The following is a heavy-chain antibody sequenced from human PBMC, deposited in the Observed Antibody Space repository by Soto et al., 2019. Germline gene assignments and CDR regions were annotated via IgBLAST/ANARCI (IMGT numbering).Heavy chain of an antibody. V-gene: IGHV4-34*01. Sequence: ETLSLTCAVYGGSFSGYYWSWIRQPPGKGLEWIGEINHSGSTNYNPSLKSRVTISVDTSKNPFSLKLSSVTAADTAVYYCARARMGYCSSTSCLLDWFDPWGQGTLVTVSS. CDR2: INHSGST. CDR3: ARARMGYCSSTSCLLDWFDP. J-gene: IGHJ5*02. CDR1: GGSFSGYY. D-gene: IGHD2-2*01.